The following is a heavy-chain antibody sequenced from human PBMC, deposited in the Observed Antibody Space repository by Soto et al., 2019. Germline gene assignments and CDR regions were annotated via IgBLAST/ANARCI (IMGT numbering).Heavy chain of an antibody. CDR3: ARGDATKIIVTTYYGLDV. CDR2: IIPVFGTP. CDR1: GGSFCNYG. D-gene: IGHD3-22*01. V-gene: IGHV1-69*12. J-gene: IGHJ6*02. Sequence: QVQVVQSGAEVKKPGSSVKVSCKASGGSFCNYGISWVRQAPGQGLEWMGGIIPVFGTPHYAQKFQDRVTITADESTSTVYMEVSSLTSEDTAVYYCARGDATKIIVTTYYGLDVWGQGTTVTVSS.